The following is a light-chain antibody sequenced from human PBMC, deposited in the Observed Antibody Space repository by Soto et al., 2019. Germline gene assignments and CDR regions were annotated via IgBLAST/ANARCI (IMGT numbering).Light chain of an antibody. CDR1: QSVSSN. J-gene: IGKJ4*01. CDR3: QPYNNWPLT. V-gene: IGKV3-15*01. Sequence: EIVMTQSPATLSVSPGERATLSCRASQSVSSNLAWYQQKPGQAPRLLIYGASTRATGIPARFSGSGSGTEFTLTISSLQSDDVAVYYCQPYNNWPLTFGGGTKVESK. CDR2: GAS.